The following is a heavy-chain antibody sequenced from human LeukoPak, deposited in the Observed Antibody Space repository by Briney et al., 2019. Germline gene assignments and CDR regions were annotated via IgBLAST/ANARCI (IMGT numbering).Heavy chain of an antibody. CDR3: ARQKGGDYVWGSYRSPTFDY. Sequence: SETLSLTCTVSGYSISSGYYWGWIRQPPGKGLEWIGSIYYSGSTYYNPSLKSRVTISVDTSKNQFSLKLSSVTAADTAVYYCARQKGGDYVWGSYRSPTFDYWGQGTLVTVSS. CDR1: GYSISSGYY. J-gene: IGHJ4*02. D-gene: IGHD3-16*02. CDR2: IYYSGST. V-gene: IGHV4-38-2*02.